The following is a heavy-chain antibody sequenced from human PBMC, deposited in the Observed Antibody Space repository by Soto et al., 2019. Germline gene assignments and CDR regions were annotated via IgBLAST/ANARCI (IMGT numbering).Heavy chain of an antibody. J-gene: IGHJ4*02. CDR3: AREGDMKFHSDSSDEPGY. Sequence: EVSVKVSCKASGGTFSSFVISWVRQAPGQGLEWMGRIIPSIGIINYAQKFQGRVTITADTSTSTAYMELSSLRSDDTAVYYCAREGDMKFHSDSSDEPGYWGQGTLVTVSS. CDR1: GGTFSSFV. D-gene: IGHD3-22*01. V-gene: IGHV1-69*04. CDR2: IIPSIGII.